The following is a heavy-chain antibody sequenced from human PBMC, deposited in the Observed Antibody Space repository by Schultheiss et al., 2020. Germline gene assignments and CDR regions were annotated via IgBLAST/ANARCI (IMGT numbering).Heavy chain of an antibody. CDR1: GYSISSSNW. CDR3: ARGRGGAMATIGKYFDN. Sequence: SETLSLTCAVSGYSISSSNWWGWIRQPPGKGLEWIGYIYYSGSTNYNPSLKSRVTISVDTSKNQFSLKLSSVTAADTAVYSCARGRGGAMATIGKYFDNWGQRTLVTVSS. J-gene: IGHJ4*02. CDR2: IYYSGST. D-gene: IGHD5-12*01. V-gene: IGHV4-28*03.